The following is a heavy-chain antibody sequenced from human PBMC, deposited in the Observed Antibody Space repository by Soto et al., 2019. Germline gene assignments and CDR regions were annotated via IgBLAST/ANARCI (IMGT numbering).Heavy chain of an antibody. D-gene: IGHD3-10*01. Sequence: ASVKVSRKASGYTFTGHHMHWVRQAPGQGLEWMGWINPNSGGTNYAQKFQGWVTMTRDTSISTAYMELSRLRSEETAVYYCARVPSYGWGSFDYWGQGTLVTVSS. J-gene: IGHJ4*02. CDR1: GYTFTGHH. V-gene: IGHV1-2*04. CDR3: ARVPSYGWGSFDY. CDR2: INPNSGGT.